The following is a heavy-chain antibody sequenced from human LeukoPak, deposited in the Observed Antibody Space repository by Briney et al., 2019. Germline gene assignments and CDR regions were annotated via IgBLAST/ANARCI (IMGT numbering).Heavy chain of an antibody. CDR1: GFTFSNFG. CDR3: AKDRVLGIAADRGGVFDI. CDR2: LSGDGGNQ. Sequence: PGGSLRLSCAASGFTFSNFGMHWVRQAPGKEPDWVAYLSGDGGNQQYVASVQGRFTISRDNSKNTLYLQMTSLRPEDTAVYYCAKDRVLGIAADRGGVFDIWGQGTMVTVSS. D-gene: IGHD6-13*01. J-gene: IGHJ3*02. V-gene: IGHV3-30*18.